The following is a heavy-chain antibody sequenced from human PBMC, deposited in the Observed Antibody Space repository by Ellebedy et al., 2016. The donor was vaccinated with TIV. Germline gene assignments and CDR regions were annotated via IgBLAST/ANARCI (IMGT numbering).Heavy chain of an antibody. CDR1: GGTFSSYA. Sequence: AASVKVSCKASGGTFSSYAISWVRQAPGQGLEWMGGIIPIFGTANYAQKFQGRVTITADESTSTAYMELSSLRSEDTAVYYCARVADYYGSGSYYPNDYWGQGTLVTVSS. CDR3: ARVADYYGSGSYYPNDY. CDR2: IIPIFGTA. D-gene: IGHD3-10*01. V-gene: IGHV1-69*13. J-gene: IGHJ4*02.